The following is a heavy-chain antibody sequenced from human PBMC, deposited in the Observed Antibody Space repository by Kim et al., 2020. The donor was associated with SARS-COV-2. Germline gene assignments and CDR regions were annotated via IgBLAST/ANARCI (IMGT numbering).Heavy chain of an antibody. D-gene: IGHD2-15*01. CDR2: MNPNSGNT. V-gene: IGHV1-8*01. Sequence: ASVKVSCKASGYTFTSYDINWVRQATGQGLEWMGWMNPNSGNTGYAQKFQGRVTMTRNTSISTAYMELSSLRSEDTAVYYCARGGVPGCSGGSCYFSYYYMDVWGKGTTVTVSS. J-gene: IGHJ6*03. CDR3: ARGGVPGCSGGSCYFSYYYMDV. CDR1: GYTFTSYD.